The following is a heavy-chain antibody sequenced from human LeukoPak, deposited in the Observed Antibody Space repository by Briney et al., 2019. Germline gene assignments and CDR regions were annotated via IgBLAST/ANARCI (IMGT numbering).Heavy chain of an antibody. CDR2: IYSGVTT. CDR1: GFTVSSNY. J-gene: IGHJ4*02. Sequence: PGGSLRLSCAASGFTVSSNYMSWVRQAPGKGLEWVSVIYSGVTTYYADSVKGRFTISRDNSKNTLYLQMNSLRAEDAAVYYCARDRSSGYFDYWGQGTLVTVSS. CDR3: ARDRSSGYFDY. V-gene: IGHV3-53*01. D-gene: IGHD3-22*01.